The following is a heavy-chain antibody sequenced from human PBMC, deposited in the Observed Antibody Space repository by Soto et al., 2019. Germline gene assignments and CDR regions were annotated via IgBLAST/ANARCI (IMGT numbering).Heavy chain of an antibody. V-gene: IGHV3-48*03. Sequence: GGSLILSCAASGFTFSSYEMNWVRQAPGKGLEWVSYISSSGSTIYYADSVKGRFTISRGNAKHSLYLKMNSLRAEDTAVYYCARGPTPFERFSTPYGMDVWGQGTTVTVSS. D-gene: IGHD3-3*01. CDR2: ISSSGSTI. CDR3: ARGPTPFERFSTPYGMDV. J-gene: IGHJ6*02. CDR1: GFTFSSYE.